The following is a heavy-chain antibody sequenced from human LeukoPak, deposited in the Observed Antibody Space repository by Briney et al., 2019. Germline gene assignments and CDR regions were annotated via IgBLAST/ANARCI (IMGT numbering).Heavy chain of an antibody. CDR3: ARHRAIQLWLRDVSFDY. CDR1: GGSFSGYY. D-gene: IGHD5-18*01. Sequence: PSETLSLTCAVYGGSFSGYYWSWIRQPPGKGLEWIGSIYYSGSTYYNPSLKSRVTISVDTSKNQFSLKLSSVTAADTAVYYCARHRAIQLWLRDVSFDYWGQGTLVTVSS. V-gene: IGHV4-34*01. CDR2: IYYSGST. J-gene: IGHJ4*02.